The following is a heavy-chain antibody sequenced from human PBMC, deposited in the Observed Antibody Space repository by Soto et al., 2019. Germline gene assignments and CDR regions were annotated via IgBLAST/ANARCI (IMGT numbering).Heavy chain of an antibody. CDR3: AREEWAARGFFGSVDY. Sequence: GGSLRLSCAASGFTFSSYGMHWVRQAPGKGLEWVAVIWYDGSNKYYADSVKGRFTISRDNSKNTLYLQMNSLRAEDTAVYYCAREEWAARGFFGSVDYWGQGTLVTVSS. CDR1: GFTFSSYG. J-gene: IGHJ4*02. V-gene: IGHV3-33*01. CDR2: IWYDGSNK. D-gene: IGHD6-6*01.